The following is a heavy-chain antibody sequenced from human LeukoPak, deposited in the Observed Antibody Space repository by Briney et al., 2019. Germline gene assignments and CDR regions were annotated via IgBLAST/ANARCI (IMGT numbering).Heavy chain of an antibody. CDR2: FQYSGST. Sequence: PSETLSHTCTVSGASINTYYWSWIRQSPGKGLEWIGYFQYSGSTNYNPSLKSRVTISVDTSKNQFSLTLNSVTAADTAVYYCARGEGNWIDPWGQGTLVTVSS. V-gene: IGHV4-59*01. CDR1: GASINTYY. CDR3: ARGEGNWIDP. J-gene: IGHJ5*02. D-gene: IGHD1-26*01.